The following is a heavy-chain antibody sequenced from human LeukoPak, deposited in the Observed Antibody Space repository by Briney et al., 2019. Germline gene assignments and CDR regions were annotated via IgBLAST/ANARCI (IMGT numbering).Heavy chain of an antibody. D-gene: IGHD6-19*01. Sequence: ASVKVSCKASGYTFICYYIHWVRQAPGQGLEWMGRINPNSGGTNYTQNFQGRVTMTRDTSISTAYMELSRLRSDDTAVYYCARDVAGGDYWGQGTLVTVSS. CDR2: INPNSGGT. V-gene: IGHV1-2*06. J-gene: IGHJ4*02. CDR3: ARDVAGGDY. CDR1: GYTFICYY.